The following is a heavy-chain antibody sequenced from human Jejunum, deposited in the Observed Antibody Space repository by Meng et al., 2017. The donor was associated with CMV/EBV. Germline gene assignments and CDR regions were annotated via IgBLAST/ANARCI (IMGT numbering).Heavy chain of an antibody. CDR2: VSYDGSNK. V-gene: IGHV3-30*09. Sequence: CAASGSTFSSHAMHWVRQAPGKGLEWVAVVSYDGSNKYYADSVKGRFAISRDNSKNTLYLQMNSLRAEDTAAYYCAGSGSYSSLEYWGQGTLVTVSS. CDR3: AGSGSYSSLEY. J-gene: IGHJ4*02. D-gene: IGHD1-26*01. CDR1: GSTFSSHA.